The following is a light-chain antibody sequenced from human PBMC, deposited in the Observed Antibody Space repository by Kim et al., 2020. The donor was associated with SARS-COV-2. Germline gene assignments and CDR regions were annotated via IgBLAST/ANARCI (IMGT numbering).Light chain of an antibody. CDR3: QQYNNWPQT. CDR1: QSVNSN. CDR2: GAS. J-gene: IGKJ1*01. V-gene: IGKV3-15*01. Sequence: EIVMTQSPATLSVSPGERATLSCRASQSVNSNLAWYQQKPGQAPRLLIYGASTWATGIPARFSGSGSGTEFTLTISSLQSEDFAVYYCQQYNNWPQTFGQGTKVDIK.